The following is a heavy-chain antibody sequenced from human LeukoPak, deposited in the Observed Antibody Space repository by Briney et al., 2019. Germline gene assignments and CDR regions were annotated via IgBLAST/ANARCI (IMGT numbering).Heavy chain of an antibody. D-gene: IGHD3-10*01. J-gene: IGHJ4*02. Sequence: ASVKVSCKASGYTFTSYGISWVRQAPGQGLEWMGWISAYNGNTNYAQKLQGRVTMTTDTSTSTAYMELRSLRSDDTAVYYCARDAPYGSGSTGGVIDYWGQGTLVTVSS. CDR3: ARDAPYGSGSTGGVIDY. CDR1: GYTFTSYG. CDR2: ISAYNGNT. V-gene: IGHV1-18*01.